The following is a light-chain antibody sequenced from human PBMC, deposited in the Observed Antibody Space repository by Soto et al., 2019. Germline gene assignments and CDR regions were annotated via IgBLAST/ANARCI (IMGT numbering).Light chain of an antibody. J-gene: IGLJ1*01. CDR3: SSYTTSNTRQIV. CDR1: SSDVGGCNY. CDR2: DVS. V-gene: IGLV2-14*03. Sequence: LTQPASVSGSPGQSISISCTGTSSDVGGCNYVSWYQHHPGKAPKLIIYDVSNRPSGVSNPFSGSKSGNTASLTISGLQPEDEADYYCSSYTTSNTRQIVFGTGTKVTVL.